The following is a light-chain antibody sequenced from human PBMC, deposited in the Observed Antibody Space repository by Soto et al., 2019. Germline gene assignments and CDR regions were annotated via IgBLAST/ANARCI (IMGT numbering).Light chain of an antibody. J-gene: IGKJ2*01. CDR3: QQSYSSPPT. CDR1: QSISNY. V-gene: IGKV1-39*01. Sequence: DIQMTQSPSSLSASVGDRVTITCRASQSISNYLNWYQHKPGKAPNLLIYAASTLQSGVPSRFSGIRSGTDFTLTITHLQPEDFASYYCQQSYSSPPTFGQGTKLEIK. CDR2: AAS.